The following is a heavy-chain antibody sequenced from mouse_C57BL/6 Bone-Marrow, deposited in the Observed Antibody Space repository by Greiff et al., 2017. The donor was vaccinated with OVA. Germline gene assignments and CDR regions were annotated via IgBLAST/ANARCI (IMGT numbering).Heavy chain of an antibody. V-gene: IGHV1-50*01. CDR1: GYTFTSYW. CDR3: ARGELGSYYCDY. J-gene: IGHJ2*01. Sequence: QVQLQQPGAELVKPGASVKLSCKASGYTFTSYWMQWVKQRPGQGLEWIGEIDPSDSYTNYNQKFKGKATLTVDTSSSTAYMQLSSLTSEDSAVYYCARGELGSYYCDYWGQGTTLTVSS. D-gene: IGHD4-1*01. CDR2: IDPSDSYT.